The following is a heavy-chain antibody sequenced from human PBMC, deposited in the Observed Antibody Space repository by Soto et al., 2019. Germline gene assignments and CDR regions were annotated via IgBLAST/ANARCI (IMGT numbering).Heavy chain of an antibody. CDR2: IQSGGTT. D-gene: IGHD2-8*01. J-gene: IGHJ6*03. CDR1: GFSVSSKY. V-gene: IGHV3-66*01. Sequence: GGSLRLSCAASGFSVSSKYMSWVRQAPGKGLEWVSLIQSGGTTYYAGSVKGRFTISRDYSENTLFLQMNSLRVEGTAEYYCTRDVVHFNGERYHGVPLEVWGKGTTVTVSS. CDR3: TRDVVHFNGERYHGVPLEV.